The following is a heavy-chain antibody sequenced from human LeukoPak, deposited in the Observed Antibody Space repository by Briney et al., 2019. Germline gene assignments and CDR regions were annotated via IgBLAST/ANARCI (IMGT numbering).Heavy chain of an antibody. CDR2: ISSSGSTI. J-gene: IGHJ4*02. Sequence: GGSLRLSCAASGFTFSDYYMSWIRQAPGKGLEWVSYISSSGSTIYYADSVKGRFTISRDNAKNSLYLQMNSLRAEDTAVYYCARRGEITFGGVIVTPYGLDYWGQGTLVTVSS. CDR1: GFTFSDYY. V-gene: IGHV3-11*01. CDR3: ARRGEITFGGVIVTPYGLDY. D-gene: IGHD3-16*02.